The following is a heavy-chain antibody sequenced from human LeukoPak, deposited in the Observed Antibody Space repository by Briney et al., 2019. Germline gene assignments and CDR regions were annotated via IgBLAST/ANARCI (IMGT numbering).Heavy chain of an antibody. CDR1: GGTFSSYA. CDR3: ARAGDSSGYYSDDAFDI. CDR2: IIPIFGTA. D-gene: IGHD3-22*01. V-gene: IGHV1-69*06. Sequence: SVKVSCKASGGTFSSYAISWVRQAPGQGLEWMGRIIPIFGTANYAQKFQGRVTITAGKSTSTAYMELSSLRSEDTAVYYCARAGDSSGYYSDDAFDIWGQGTMVTVSS. J-gene: IGHJ3*02.